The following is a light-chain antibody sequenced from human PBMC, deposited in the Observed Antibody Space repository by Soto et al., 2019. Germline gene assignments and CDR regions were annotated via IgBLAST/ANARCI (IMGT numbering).Light chain of an antibody. J-gene: IGKJ1*01. CDR1: QSVSSSY. CDR3: QQYGSSPQT. Sequence: EIVLTQSPGTLSLSPGERATLTCRASQSVSSSYLGWYQQKLGQAPRLLIYGASSRATGIPDRFSGSGSGTDFTLTISRLEPEDFAVYYCQQYGSSPQTF. CDR2: GAS. V-gene: IGKV3-20*01.